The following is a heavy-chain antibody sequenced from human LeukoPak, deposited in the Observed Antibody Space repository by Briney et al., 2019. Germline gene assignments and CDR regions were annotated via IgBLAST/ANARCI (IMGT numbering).Heavy chain of an antibody. CDR3: TTERELLFFDY. D-gene: IGHD1-26*01. Sequence: GGSLRLSCAASGFTFSNARMSWVRQAPGKGLEWVGRIKSKTDGGTTDYAAPVKGRFTISRDDSKNTLYLQMNSLKTEDTAVYYCTTERELLFFDYWGQGTLVTVSS. J-gene: IGHJ4*02. CDR2: IKSKTDGGTT. V-gene: IGHV3-15*01. CDR1: GFTFSNAR.